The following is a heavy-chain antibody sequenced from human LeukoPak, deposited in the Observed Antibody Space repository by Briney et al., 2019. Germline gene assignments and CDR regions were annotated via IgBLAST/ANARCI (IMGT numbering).Heavy chain of an antibody. CDR3: ARAPTSYGDYSPPHADY. J-gene: IGHJ4*02. Sequence: SETLSLTCTVSGGSISSGGYYWSWIRQHPGKGLEWIVYIYYSGSTYYNPSLKSRVTISVDTSKNQFSLKLSSVTAADTAVYYCARAPTSYGDYSPPHADYWGQGILVTVYS. D-gene: IGHD4-17*01. V-gene: IGHV4-31*03. CDR2: IYYSGST. CDR1: GGSISSGGYY.